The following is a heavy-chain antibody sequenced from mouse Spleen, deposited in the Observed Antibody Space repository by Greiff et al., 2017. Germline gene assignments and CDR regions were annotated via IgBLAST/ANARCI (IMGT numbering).Heavy chain of an antibody. D-gene: IGHD2-14*01. Sequence: EVQGVESGGGLVQPGGSLKLSCAASGFTFSSYGMSWVRQTPDKRLELVATINSNGGSTYYPDSVKGRFTISRDNAKNTLYLQMSSLKSEDTAMYYCARAAYYRYDVGYFDVWGAGTTVTVSS. CDR1: GFTFSSYG. J-gene: IGHJ1*01. CDR2: INSNGGST. V-gene: IGHV5-6-3*01. CDR3: ARAAYYRYDVGYFDV.